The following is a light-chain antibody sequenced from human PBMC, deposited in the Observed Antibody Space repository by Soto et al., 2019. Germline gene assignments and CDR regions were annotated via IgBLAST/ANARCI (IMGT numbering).Light chain of an antibody. Sequence: DIQMTQSPSTLSASVGDRVTKTCRASQSISSWLAWYQQKPGKAPKLLIYKASSLESGVPSRFSGSGSGTEFTLTISSLQPDDFATYYCQQYNSYSWTFGQGTKVDFK. CDR3: QQYNSYSWT. V-gene: IGKV1-5*03. CDR1: QSISSW. CDR2: KAS. J-gene: IGKJ1*01.